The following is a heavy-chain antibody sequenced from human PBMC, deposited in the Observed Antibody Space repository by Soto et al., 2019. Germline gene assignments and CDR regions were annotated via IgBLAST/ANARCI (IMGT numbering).Heavy chain of an antibody. Sequence: QVQLVESGGGVVQPGTSLRVSCEVSGFSLSSYAIHWVRQAPGKGLEWVAVTSNDGKKFSYADSVKGRFTVSRDNSKNTVALQMNSLRSEDTAVYFCAKAGEVFGLVIFAYLDSWGQGSLVTVSA. D-gene: IGHD2-21*01. J-gene: IGHJ4*02. V-gene: IGHV3-30*18. CDR1: GFSLSSYA. CDR3: AKAGEVFGLVIFAYLDS. CDR2: TSNDGKKF.